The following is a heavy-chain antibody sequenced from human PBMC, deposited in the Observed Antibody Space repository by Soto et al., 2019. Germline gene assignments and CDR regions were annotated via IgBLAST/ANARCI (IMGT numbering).Heavy chain of an antibody. CDR3: AKVKWYSGGWAYFDN. Sequence: GGSVRLSCAASGFSFSSYAMSWVRQAPGKGLEWVSHISAGGDTTYYAGSVTGRFTISRDNSKNTLSLQMNTLRAEDTAVYYCAKVKWYSGGWAYFDNWGQGTLVTVSS. CDR1: GFSFSSYA. D-gene: IGHD6-19*01. J-gene: IGHJ4*02. CDR2: ISAGGDTT. V-gene: IGHV3-23*01.